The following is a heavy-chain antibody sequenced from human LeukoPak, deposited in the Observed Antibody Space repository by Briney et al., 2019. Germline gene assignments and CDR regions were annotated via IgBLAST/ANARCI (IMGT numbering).Heavy chain of an antibody. V-gene: IGHV4-38-2*01. CDR2: IYHSGST. Sequence: ETLSLTCAVSGYSISSGYYWGWIRQPPGKGLEWIGSIYHSGSTYYSPSLKSRVTISVDTSKNQFSLRLSSVTAADTAVYYCASPRDWGQGTLVTVSS. CDR3: ASPRD. CDR1: GYSISSGYY. J-gene: IGHJ4*02.